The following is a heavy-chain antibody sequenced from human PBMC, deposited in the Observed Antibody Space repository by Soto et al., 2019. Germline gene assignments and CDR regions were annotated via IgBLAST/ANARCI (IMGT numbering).Heavy chain of an antibody. Sequence: CADSEFVFNSYAISWVRQGTGKKLEWVSAISGSGGSTNYADSVKGRFTISRDNSKSTLYLQMNSLRAEDTAVYYCANGIAVTRYYYTVTAVWVHGTTVP. D-gene: IGHD6-19*01. J-gene: IGHJ6*02. V-gene: IGHV3-23*01. CDR2: ISGSGGST. CDR1: EFVFNSYA. CDR3: ANGIAVTRYYYTVTAV.